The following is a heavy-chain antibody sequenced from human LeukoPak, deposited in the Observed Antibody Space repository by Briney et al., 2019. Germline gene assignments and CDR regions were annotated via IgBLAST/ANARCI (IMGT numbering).Heavy chain of an antibody. CDR2: IHDSGRT. CDR3: AKNGDFCREY. V-gene: IGHV4-4*02. J-gene: IGHJ4*02. D-gene: IGHD3-16*01. Sequence: SETLSLTCAVSGGSLSRNTWWSWARQPPGKGLEWIAEIHDSGRTNYNPSLKSRVTISVDKSKNQFSLQLASMTAADTAVYYCAKNGDFCREYWGQGTLVTVSS. CDR1: GGSLSRNTW.